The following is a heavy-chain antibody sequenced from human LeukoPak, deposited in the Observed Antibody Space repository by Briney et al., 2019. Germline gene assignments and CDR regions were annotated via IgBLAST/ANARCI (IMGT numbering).Heavy chain of an antibody. Sequence: GGSLRLSCAASGFTFSNAWMSWVRQAPGKGLEWVGRIKSKTDGGTTDYAAPVKGRFTISRDDSKNTLYLQMNSLRAEDTAVYYCAKYQGGGYSGYAHYYYYYMDVWGKGTTVTVSS. CDR1: GFTFSNAW. J-gene: IGHJ6*03. CDR3: AKYQGGGYSGYAHYYYYYMDV. D-gene: IGHD5-12*01. V-gene: IGHV3-15*01. CDR2: IKSKTDGGTT.